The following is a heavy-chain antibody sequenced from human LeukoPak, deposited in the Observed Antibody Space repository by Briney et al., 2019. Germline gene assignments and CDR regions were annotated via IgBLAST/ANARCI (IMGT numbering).Heavy chain of an antibody. J-gene: IGHJ4*02. CDR2: IYPGDSDT. CDR3: ARPRLSSSWPSFDY. V-gene: IGHV5-51*01. CDR1: GYSFINYW. Sequence: GESLKISCKGSGYSFINYWIGWVRQMPGKGLEWMGIIYPGDSDTRYSPSFQGQVTISADKSISTAYLQWSSLKASDTAMYCCARPRLSSSWPSFDYWGQGTLVTVSS. D-gene: IGHD6-13*01.